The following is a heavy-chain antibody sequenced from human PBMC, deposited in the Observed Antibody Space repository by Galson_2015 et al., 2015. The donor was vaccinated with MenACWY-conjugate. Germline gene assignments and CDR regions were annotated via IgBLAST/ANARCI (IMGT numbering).Heavy chain of an antibody. Sequence: SLRLSCAASRFTSSDHYMDWVRQAPGKGLEWVGRIRKKGNSYSTEYAASVKGRFTISRDDSKNSLYLQMNSLKTEDTAVYYCARVGPPTIDAFDMWGQGTMVTVSS. J-gene: IGHJ3*02. D-gene: IGHD1-26*01. CDR1: RFTSSDHY. CDR2: IRKKGNSYST. CDR3: ARVGPPTIDAFDM. V-gene: IGHV3-72*01.